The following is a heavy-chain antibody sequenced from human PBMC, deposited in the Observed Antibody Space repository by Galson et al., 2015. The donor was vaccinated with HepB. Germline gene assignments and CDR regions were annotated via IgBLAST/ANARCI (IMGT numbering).Heavy chain of an antibody. CDR1: GYTFTSYG. D-gene: IGHD6-19*01. CDR2: ISAYIGNA. Sequence: SVKVSCKASGYTFTSYGISWVRQAPGQGLEWMGWISAYIGNANYAQKLQGRVTMTTDTSTSTAYMELRSLRSDDTAVYYCARVWAVAGTGYFDYWGQGTLVTVSS. CDR3: ARVWAVAGTGYFDY. V-gene: IGHV1-18*04. J-gene: IGHJ4*02.